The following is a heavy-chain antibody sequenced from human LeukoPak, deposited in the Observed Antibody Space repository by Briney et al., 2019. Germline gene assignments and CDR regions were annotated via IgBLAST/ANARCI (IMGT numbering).Heavy chain of an antibody. Sequence: GGSLRLSCAASGFTFSSYAMSWVRQAPGKGLDWVSAISGSGGSTYYADSVKGRFTISRDNSKNTLYLQMNSLRAEDTAVYYCTGELSSYDYFDCWGQGTLVTVSS. CDR2: ISGSGGST. CDR1: GFTFSSYA. J-gene: IGHJ4*02. V-gene: IGHV3-23*01. D-gene: IGHD3-10*01. CDR3: TGELSSYDYFDC.